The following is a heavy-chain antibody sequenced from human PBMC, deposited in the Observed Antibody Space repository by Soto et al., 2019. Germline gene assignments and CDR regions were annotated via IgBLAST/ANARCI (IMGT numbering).Heavy chain of an antibody. CDR3: TALQLSRNWGYYGMDV. CDR2: IRSKAYGGTT. Sequence: PGGSLRLSCTASGFTFGDYAMSWFRQAPGKGLEWVGFIRSKAYGGTTEYAASVKGRFTVSRDDSKSIAYLQMNSLKTEDTAVYYCTALQLSRNWGYYGMDVWGQGTTVTVSS. CDR1: GFTFGDYA. D-gene: IGHD1-1*01. V-gene: IGHV3-49*03. J-gene: IGHJ6*02.